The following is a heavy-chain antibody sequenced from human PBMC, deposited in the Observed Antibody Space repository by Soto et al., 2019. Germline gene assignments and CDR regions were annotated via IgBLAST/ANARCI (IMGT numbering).Heavy chain of an antibody. D-gene: IGHD3-22*01. V-gene: IGHV4-59*01. CDR2: IYYSGST. J-gene: IGHJ4*02. CDR3: ARMRGTYDSSGFDY. CDR1: GGSISSYY. Sequence: PSETLSLTCTVSGGSISSYYWSWIRQPPGKGLEWIGYIYYSGSTNYNPSLNSRVTISVDTSKNQFSLKLSSVTAADTAVYYCARMRGTYDSSGFDYWGQGTLVTVSS.